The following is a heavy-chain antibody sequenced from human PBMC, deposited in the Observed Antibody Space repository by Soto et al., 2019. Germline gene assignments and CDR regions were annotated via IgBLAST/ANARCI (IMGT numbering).Heavy chain of an antibody. V-gene: IGHV4-31*03. D-gene: IGHD6-6*01. J-gene: IGHJ2*01. CDR3: ARARGKSYTSSPNWYFDL. CDR2: IDYTGNT. CDR1: GGSINSRDYF. Sequence: PSETLSLTCTVSGGSINSRDYFWNWIRQRPGKGLEWIGYIDYTGNTYCNPTLKSRISMSLDTSKTQFSLDLTSVTAADTALYYCARARGKSYTSSPNWYFDLWGRGALVTVSS.